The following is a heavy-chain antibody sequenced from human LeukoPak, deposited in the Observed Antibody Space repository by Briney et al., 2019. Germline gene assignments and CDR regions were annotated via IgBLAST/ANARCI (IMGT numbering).Heavy chain of an antibody. CDR2: ISGEGRYI. D-gene: IGHD1-14*01. Sequence: GGSLRLSCAAPGFTFSDYHMSWIRQAPGKGLEWVSSISGEGRYIYYADSVKGRFTISRDNSKNTLYLQMNSLRAEDTAVYYCAKPARTDAFDIWGQGTMITVSS. CDR3: AKPARTDAFDI. J-gene: IGHJ3*02. CDR1: GFTFSDYH. V-gene: IGHV3-23*01.